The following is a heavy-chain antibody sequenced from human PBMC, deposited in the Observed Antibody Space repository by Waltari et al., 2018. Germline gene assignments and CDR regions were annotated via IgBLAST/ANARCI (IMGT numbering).Heavy chain of an antibody. CDR3: ARRYYYDKNAFDI. J-gene: IGHJ3*02. V-gene: IGHV4-39*01. CDR2: IYYSGST. Sequence: QLQLQESGPGLVKPSETLSLTCTVSGGSISSSSYYWGWIRQPPGKGLEWIGSIYYSGSTYYNPSLKSRVTISVDTSKNQFPLKLSSVTAADTAVYYCARRYYYDKNAFDIWGQGTMVTVSS. CDR1: GGSISSSSYY. D-gene: IGHD3-22*01.